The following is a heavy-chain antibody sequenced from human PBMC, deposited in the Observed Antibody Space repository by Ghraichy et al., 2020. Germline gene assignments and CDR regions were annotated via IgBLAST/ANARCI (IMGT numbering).Heavy chain of an antibody. CDR1: GASITRSNW. CDR3: ARAVSGTGVWDHSWFDP. CDR2: IYHSGST. V-gene: IGHV4-4*02. D-gene: IGHD6-19*01. J-gene: IGHJ5*02. Sequence: SETLSLTCAVSGASITRSNWWSWVRQPPGKGLEWIGEIYHSGSTNYTPSLKSRVTISIDKSKNQFSLKLTSVTAADTAVYYCARAVSGTGVWDHSWFDPWGQGTLVPVSS.